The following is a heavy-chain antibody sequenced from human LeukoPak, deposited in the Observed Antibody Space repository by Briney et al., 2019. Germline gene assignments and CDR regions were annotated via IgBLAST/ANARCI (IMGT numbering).Heavy chain of an antibody. CDR1: GGSISSSSYY. V-gene: IGHV4-39*07. Sequence: KPAETLSLTCTVSGGSISSSSYYWGWIRQPPVKGLEWIGSIYYSGSTYYNPSLKSRVTISVDTSKNQFSLKLSSVTAADTAVYYCARDRAAGIFDYWGQGTLVTVSS. J-gene: IGHJ4*02. CDR2: IYYSGST. D-gene: IGHD6-13*01. CDR3: ARDRAAGIFDY.